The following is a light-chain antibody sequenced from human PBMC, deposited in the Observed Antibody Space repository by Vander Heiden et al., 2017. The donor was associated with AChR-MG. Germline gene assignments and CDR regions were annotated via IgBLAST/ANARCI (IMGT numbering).Light chain of an antibody. CDR3: AAWDDSLSGFYV. V-gene: IGLV1-47*01. Sequence: QSVLTQPPSASETPGQRVTISCSGCSSSIGSNAGFWYQQVPGTAPKLLIYKNNQRPSGVPDRFSGSKSGTSASLAISGLRSEDDAEYYCAAWDDSLSGFYVFGTGTKVTVL. CDR2: KNN. CDR1: SSSIGSNA. J-gene: IGLJ1*01.